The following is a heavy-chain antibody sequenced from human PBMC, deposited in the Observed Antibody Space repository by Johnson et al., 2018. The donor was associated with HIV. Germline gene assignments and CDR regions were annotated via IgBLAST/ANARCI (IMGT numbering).Heavy chain of an antibody. V-gene: IGHV3-30*02. CDR2: IGYDGSNK. Sequence: QVQLVESGGGVVQPGGSLRLSCAASGFTFSTHGMNWVRQAPGRGLEWVAFIGYDGSNKYYADSVKGRFTISRDNAKNSLYLQMNSLRVEDTALYYCAKDGDDGDEADGTKGAFDIWGQGTMVAVSS. D-gene: IGHD2-2*01. CDR1: GFTFSTHG. J-gene: IGHJ3*02. CDR3: AKDGDDGDEADGTKGAFDI.